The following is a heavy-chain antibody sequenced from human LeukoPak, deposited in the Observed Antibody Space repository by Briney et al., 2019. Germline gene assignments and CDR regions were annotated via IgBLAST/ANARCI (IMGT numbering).Heavy chain of an antibody. J-gene: IGHJ4*02. CDR3: ARGPPNWGYDY. CDR1: GYTFTSYD. V-gene: IGHV1-8*01. D-gene: IGHD7-27*01. CDR2: MSPNSGDT. Sequence: GASVKVSCKASGYTFTSYDFNWVRQATGQRPEWMGWMSPNSGDTGYAQKFQDRVTMTRNTSISIAYMGLSSLRSDDTAVYYCARGPPNWGYDYWGPGTLVTVSS.